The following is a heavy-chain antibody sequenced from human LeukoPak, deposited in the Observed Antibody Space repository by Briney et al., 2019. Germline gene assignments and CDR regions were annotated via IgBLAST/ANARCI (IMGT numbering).Heavy chain of an antibody. D-gene: IGHD6-6*01. CDR1: GYTFTSYY. CDR3: SIALLYSSSYFDY. V-gene: IGHV1-46*03. CDR2: INTSGGRT. Sequence: ASVTVSCKASGYTFTSYYMHWVGQAPGQGVEGMGIINTSGGRTSYAQKFQGRLTMTRFISTTTFYIELSSLRSDDTALYYCSIALLYSSSYFDYWGQGTLVTVSS. J-gene: IGHJ4*02.